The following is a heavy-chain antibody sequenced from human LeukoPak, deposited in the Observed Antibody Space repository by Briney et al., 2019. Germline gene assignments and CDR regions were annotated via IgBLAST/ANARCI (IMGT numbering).Heavy chain of an antibody. CDR3: ASGEGTTVTTYNFDY. Sequence: GGSLRLSCAASGFTFSSYAMPWVRHAPGKGLEWVAFISYDGSNKYYADSVKGRFTISRDNSKNTLYLQMNSLRAEDTAVYYCASGEGTTVTTYNFDYWGQGTLVTVSS. V-gene: IGHV3-30-3*01. CDR1: GFTFSSYA. D-gene: IGHD4-17*01. CDR2: ISYDGSNK. J-gene: IGHJ4*02.